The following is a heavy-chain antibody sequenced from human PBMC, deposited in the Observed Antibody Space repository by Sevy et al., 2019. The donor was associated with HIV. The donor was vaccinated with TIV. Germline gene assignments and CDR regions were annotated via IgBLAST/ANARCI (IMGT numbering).Heavy chain of an antibody. V-gene: IGHV3-21*01. D-gene: IGHD3-3*01. J-gene: IGHJ3*02. CDR2: ISSSSSYI. CDR1: GFTFSSYS. Sequence: GGSLRLSCAASGFTFSSYSMNWVRQAPGKGLEWVSSISSSSSYIYYAHSVKGRFTISRDNAKNSLYLQMNSLRAEDTAVYYCARDGIYDFWSGYFYAFDIWGQGTMVTVSS. CDR3: ARDGIYDFWSGYFYAFDI.